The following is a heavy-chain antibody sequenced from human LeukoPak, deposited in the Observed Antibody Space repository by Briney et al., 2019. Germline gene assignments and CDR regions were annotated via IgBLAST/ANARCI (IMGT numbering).Heavy chain of an antibody. CDR2: INGDESST. CDR1: AFTFNTYW. J-gene: IGHJ4*02. V-gene: IGHV3-74*01. Sequence: QTGGSLRLSCAASAFTFNTYWMHWVRHVPGRGLEWVSRINGDESSTNYADSVKGRFTISRDNAKDTLYLHMNSLTAEDTAVYYCARGAKWAYYFDYWGQGTLVTVSS. D-gene: IGHD1-26*01. CDR3: ARGAKWAYYFDY.